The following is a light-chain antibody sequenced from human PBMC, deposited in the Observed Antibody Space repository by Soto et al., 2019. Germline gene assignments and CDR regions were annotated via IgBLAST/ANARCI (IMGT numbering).Light chain of an antibody. CDR2: DAS. V-gene: IGKV1-5*01. Sequence: DIHMTQSPSTLSASVGDRVTITCRASQSLSSRLAWYQQKPGKAPELLIYDASSLKSGVPSRFSGGESGTEFTLTISSLQPDDFGTYYCQQYNNFWTFGQGTKVDIK. J-gene: IGKJ1*01. CDR1: QSLSSR. CDR3: QQYNNFWT.